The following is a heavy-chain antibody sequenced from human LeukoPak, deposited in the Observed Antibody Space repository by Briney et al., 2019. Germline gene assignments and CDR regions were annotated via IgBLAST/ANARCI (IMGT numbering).Heavy chain of an antibody. V-gene: IGHV3-15*01. Sequence: PGGSLRLSCAASGFTFSSYTMSWVRQAPGKGLEWVGRIKSKTDGGTTDYAAPVKGRFTISRDDSKNTLNLQMNSLKTEDTAVYYCTPSIAVAGSLDYWGQGTLVTVSS. CDR3: TPSIAVAGSLDY. J-gene: IGHJ4*02. CDR1: GFTFSSYT. D-gene: IGHD6-19*01. CDR2: IKSKTDGGTT.